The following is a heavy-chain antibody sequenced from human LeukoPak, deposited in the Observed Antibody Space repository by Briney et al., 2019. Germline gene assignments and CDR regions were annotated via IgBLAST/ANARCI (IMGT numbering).Heavy chain of an antibody. V-gene: IGHV3-21*01. J-gene: IGHJ5*02. Sequence: SGGSLRLSCAASGFTFSSDSMNWVRQAPGKGLEWVSSISSSSSYIYYADSVKGRFTISRDNAKNSLYLQMNSLRAEDTAVYYCARKRIGVLIWFDPWGQGTLVTVSS. D-gene: IGHD3-22*01. CDR2: ISSSSSYI. CDR3: ARKRIGVLIWFDP. CDR1: GFTFSSDS.